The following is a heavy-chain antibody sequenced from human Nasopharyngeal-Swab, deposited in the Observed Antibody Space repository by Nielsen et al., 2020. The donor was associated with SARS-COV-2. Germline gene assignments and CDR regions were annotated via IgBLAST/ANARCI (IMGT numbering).Heavy chain of an antibody. V-gene: IGHV4-59*13. CDR3: ARGRSIDTIFGVVIIGWFDS. CDR2: IYYSGST. D-gene: IGHD3-3*01. J-gene: IGHJ5*01. CDR1: GGSISSYY. Sequence: GSLRLSCTVSGGSISSYYWSWIRQPPGKGLEWIGYIYYSGSTNYNPSLKSRVTISVDTSKNQFSLKLSSVTAADTAVYYCARGRSIDTIFGVVIIGWFDSWGQGTLVTVSS.